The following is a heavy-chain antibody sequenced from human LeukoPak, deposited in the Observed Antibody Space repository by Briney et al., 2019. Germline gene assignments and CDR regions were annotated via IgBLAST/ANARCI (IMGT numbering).Heavy chain of an antibody. CDR3: ARRGGRFYYDSSGYTPFFDY. CDR1: GGSISSGGYY. CDR2: IYHSGST. Sequence: SQTLSLTCTVSGGSISSGGYYWSWIRQPPGKGLEWIGYIYHSGSTYYNPSLKSRVTISVVRSKNQFSLKLSSVTAADTAVYYCARRGGRFYYDSSGYTPFFDYWGQGTLVTVSS. J-gene: IGHJ4*02. V-gene: IGHV4-30-2*01. D-gene: IGHD3-22*01.